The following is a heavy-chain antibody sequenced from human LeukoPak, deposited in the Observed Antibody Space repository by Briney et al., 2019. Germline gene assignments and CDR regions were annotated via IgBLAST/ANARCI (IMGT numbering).Heavy chain of an antibody. CDR3: ARVGSSGWCYYYYGMDV. CDR1: GYTFTSYD. CDR2: MNPNSGNT. D-gene: IGHD6-19*01. Sequence: ASVKVSCKASGYTFTSYDINWVRQATGQGLEWMGWMNPNSGNTGYAQKFQGRVTMTRNTSISTAYMELSSLRSEDTAVYCCARVGSSGWCYYYYGMDVWGQGTTVTVSS. J-gene: IGHJ6*02. V-gene: IGHV1-8*01.